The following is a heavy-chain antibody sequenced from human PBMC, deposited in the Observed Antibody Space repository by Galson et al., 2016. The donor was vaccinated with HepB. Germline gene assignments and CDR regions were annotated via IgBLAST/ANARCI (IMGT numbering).Heavy chain of an antibody. Sequence: SVKVSCKASGYTFTSYYIHWVRQAPGQGLEWIGLINPSGGTTTYPQKFQGRVTLNRDSSTTTVYRDLSSLRSEDTAVYYCARGYYSDYNVGYWGQGALVTGSS. J-gene: IGHJ4*02. CDR1: GYTFTSYY. CDR2: INPSGGTT. V-gene: IGHV1-46*01. CDR3: ARGYYSDYNVGY. D-gene: IGHD4-11*01.